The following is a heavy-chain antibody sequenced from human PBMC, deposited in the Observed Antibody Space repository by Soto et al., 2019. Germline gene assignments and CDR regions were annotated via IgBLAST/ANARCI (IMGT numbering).Heavy chain of an antibody. CDR3: ATLPRGTTAIDY. Sequence: EMQLVESGGGLVQPGGSLRLSCAASGFTFSSYWMHWVRQAPGKGPVWVSRINSDGSGTNYADSVKGRLTISRDNAKNMLYLHMNSLRAEDTAVYYCATLPRGTTAIDYWGQGTLVTVSS. D-gene: IGHD1-7*01. CDR1: GFTFSSYW. V-gene: IGHV3-74*01. CDR2: INSDGSGT. J-gene: IGHJ4*02.